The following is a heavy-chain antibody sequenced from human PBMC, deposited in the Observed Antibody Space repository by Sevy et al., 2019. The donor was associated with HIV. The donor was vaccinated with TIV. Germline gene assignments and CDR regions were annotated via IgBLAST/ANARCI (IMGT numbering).Heavy chain of an antibody. CDR3: ASEGRSSRPKTLRWALDWFDP. J-gene: IGHJ5*02. V-gene: IGHV3-30-3*01. CDR1: GFTFSSYA. Sequence: GGSLRLSCAASGFTFSSYAMHWVRQAPGKGLEWVAVISYDGSNKYYADSVKGRFTISRDNFKNTLYLQMNSLRAEDTAVYYCASEGRSSRPKTLRWALDWFDPWGHGTLVTVSS. CDR2: ISYDGSNK. D-gene: IGHD2-15*01.